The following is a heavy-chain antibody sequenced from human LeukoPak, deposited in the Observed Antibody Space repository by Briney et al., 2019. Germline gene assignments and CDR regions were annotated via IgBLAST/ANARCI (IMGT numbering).Heavy chain of an antibody. Sequence: SETLSLTCTVSGGSISSYYWSWIRQPPGKGLEWIGYIYYSGSTNYNPSLKSRVTISEDTSKNQFSLKLSSVTAADTAVYYCARSAAAGTLPGYFQHWGQGTLVTVSS. CDR2: IYYSGST. CDR1: GGSISSYY. CDR3: ARSAAAGTLPGYFQH. V-gene: IGHV4-59*08. J-gene: IGHJ1*01. D-gene: IGHD6-13*01.